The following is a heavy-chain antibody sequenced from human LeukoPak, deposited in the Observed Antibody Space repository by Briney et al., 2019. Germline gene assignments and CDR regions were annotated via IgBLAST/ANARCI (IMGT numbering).Heavy chain of an antibody. CDR1: GFTFSSYA. V-gene: IGHV4-59*01. J-gene: IGHJ4*02. D-gene: IGHD1-1*01. CDR3: ARDRRLGTLDY. CDR2: IYYSGST. Sequence: GSLRLSCAASGFTFSSYAMSWIRQPPGKGLEWIGYIYYSGSTNYNPSLKSRVTISVDTSKNQFSLKLSSVTAADTAVYYCARDRRLGTLDYWGQGTLVTVSS.